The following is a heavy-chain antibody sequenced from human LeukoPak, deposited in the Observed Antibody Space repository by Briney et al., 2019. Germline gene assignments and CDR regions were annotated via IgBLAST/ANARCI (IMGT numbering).Heavy chain of an antibody. Sequence: SETLSLTCIVSGGSISSYYWNWIRQPPGKGLEWIGYIYYSGSTNSNPALKSRVTISVDTSKKQFSLKLSSVTAAETAVYYCARAREAYYDRAFDIWGQGTMVTVSS. V-gene: IGHV4-59*01. CDR2: IYYSGST. CDR1: GGSISSYY. CDR3: ARAREAYYDRAFDI. J-gene: IGHJ3*02. D-gene: IGHD3-9*01.